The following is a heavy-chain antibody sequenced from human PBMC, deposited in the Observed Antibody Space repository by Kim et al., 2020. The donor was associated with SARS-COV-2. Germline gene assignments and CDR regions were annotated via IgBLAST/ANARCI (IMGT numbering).Heavy chain of an antibody. CDR2: ISSNGGST. J-gene: IGHJ6*02. CDR3: ARGVRSGALEYYYGMDV. D-gene: IGHD6-19*01. CDR1: GFTFSSYA. V-gene: IGHV3-64*01. Sequence: GGSLRLSCAASGFTFSSYAMHWVRQAPGKGLEYVSAISSNGGSTYYANSVKGRFTISRDNSKNTLYLQMGSLRAEDMAVYYCARGVRSGALEYYYGMDVWGQGTTVTVSS.